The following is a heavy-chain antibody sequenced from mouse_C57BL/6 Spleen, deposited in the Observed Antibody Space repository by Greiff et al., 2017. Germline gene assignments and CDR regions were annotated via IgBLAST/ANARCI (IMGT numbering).Heavy chain of an antibody. V-gene: IGHV5-17*01. D-gene: IGHD1-1*01. CDR2: ISSGSSTI. CDR1: GFTFSDYG. CDR3: ARYGSSYERYFGG. J-gene: IGHJ1*03. Sequence: EVQLVESGGGLVKPGGSLKLSCAASGFTFSDYGMHWVRQAPEKGLEWVAYISSGSSTIYYADTVKGRFTISRDNAKNTLFLQMTSLRSEDTAMYYCARYGSSYERYFGGWGTGATVTVSS.